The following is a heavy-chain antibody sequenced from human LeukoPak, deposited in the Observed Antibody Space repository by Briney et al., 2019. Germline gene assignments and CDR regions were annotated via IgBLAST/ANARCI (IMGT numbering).Heavy chain of an antibody. CDR3: ARVGRDFWRGPYTVSYYYGMDD. V-gene: IGHV4-59*08. D-gene: IGHD3-3*01. CDR1: GGSISSYY. CDR2: IYYSGST. Sequence: SETLSLTCTVSGGSISSYYWSWIRQPPGKGLEWIGDIYYSGSTNYNPSLKSRVTISVDTSKNQFSLKLSSVTAADTAVYYCARVGRDFWRGPYTVSYYYGMDDWGQGTTVTVSS. J-gene: IGHJ6*02.